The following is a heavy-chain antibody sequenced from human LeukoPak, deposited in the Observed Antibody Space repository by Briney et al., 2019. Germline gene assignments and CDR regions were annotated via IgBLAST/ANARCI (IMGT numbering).Heavy chain of an antibody. Sequence: PGGSLRLSCAASGFTFSSYGMHWVRQAPGKGLEWVAVIWYDGSNKYYADSVKGRFTISRDNSKNTLYLQMNSLRAEDTAVYYCARTPYYSSGWYPDYWGQGTLVIVSS. V-gene: IGHV3-33*01. J-gene: IGHJ4*02. CDR2: IWYDGSNK. CDR3: ARTPYYSSGWYPDY. CDR1: GFTFSSYG. D-gene: IGHD6-19*01.